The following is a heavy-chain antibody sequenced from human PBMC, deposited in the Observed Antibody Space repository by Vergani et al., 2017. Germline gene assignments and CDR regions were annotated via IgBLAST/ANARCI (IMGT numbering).Heavy chain of an antibody. CDR1: GYSISSGYY. CDR2: IYHSGST. D-gene: IGHD2-21*01. V-gene: IGHV4-38-2*02. Sequence: QVQLQESGPGLVKPSETLSLTCTVSGYSISSGYYWGWIRQPPEKGLEWIGSIYHSGSTYYNPSLKSRVTISVDTSKNQFSLKLSSVTAADPAVYYCAREVRLSQPMVVDWGQGTLVTVSS. CDR3: AREVRLSQPMVVD. J-gene: IGHJ4*02.